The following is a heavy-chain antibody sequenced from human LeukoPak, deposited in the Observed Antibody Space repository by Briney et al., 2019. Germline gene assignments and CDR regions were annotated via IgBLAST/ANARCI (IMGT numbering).Heavy chain of an antibody. Sequence: SETLSLTCTVSGYSISSGYYWGWIRQPPGKGLEWIGSIYHSGSTNYNPSLKSRVTISVDTSKNQFSLKLSSVTAADTAVYYCARGVIAVAGTPHYYYYYYMDVWGKGTTVTVSS. D-gene: IGHD6-19*01. V-gene: IGHV4-38-2*02. CDR3: ARGVIAVAGTPHYYYYYYMDV. CDR2: IYHSGST. J-gene: IGHJ6*03. CDR1: GYSISSGYY.